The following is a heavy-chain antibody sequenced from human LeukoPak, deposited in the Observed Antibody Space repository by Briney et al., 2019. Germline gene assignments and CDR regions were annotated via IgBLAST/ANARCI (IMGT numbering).Heavy chain of an antibody. CDR2: INTNTGNP. D-gene: IGHD2/OR15-2a*01. CDR1: GYTFTNNA. V-gene: IGHV7-4-1*02. Sequence: ASVKVSCKASGYTFTNNAMNWVRQAPGQGLELMGWINTNTGNPTYAQGFTGRFVFPLDTSVSTAYLQISSLKAEDTAVYYCARDNAGNIDYWGQGTLVTVSS. CDR3: ARDNAGNIDY. J-gene: IGHJ4*02.